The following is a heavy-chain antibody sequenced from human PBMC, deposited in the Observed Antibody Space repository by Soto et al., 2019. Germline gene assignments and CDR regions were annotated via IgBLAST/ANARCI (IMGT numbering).Heavy chain of an antibody. J-gene: IGHJ4*01. CDR1: GFTFSNAW. CDR2: IKSKTDGGTT. CDR3: NTDSYSTMIVVRFEY. D-gene: IGHD3-22*01. V-gene: IGHV3-15*07. Sequence: GGSLRLSCAAFGFTFSNAWINWVRQAPGKGLEWVGRIKSKTDGGTTDFAAPVKGRFAISRDDSKDMVYLQMNSLKTEDTGIYYCNTDSYSTMIVVRFEYWGHGTLVTVSS.